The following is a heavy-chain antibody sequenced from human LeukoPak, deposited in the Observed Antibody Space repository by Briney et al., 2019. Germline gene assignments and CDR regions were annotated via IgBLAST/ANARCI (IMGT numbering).Heavy chain of an antibody. V-gene: IGHV4-4*02. Sequence: SETLSLTCAVSGGSISSSNWWSWVRQPPGKGLEWIGEIYHSGNTNYNPSLKSRVTISVDMSKNQVSLNLKYVTAADTAVYYCARGYFDWFLDNWGRGTLVTVSS. CDR3: ARGYFDWFLDN. J-gene: IGHJ4*02. CDR2: IYHSGNT. CDR1: GGSISSSNW. D-gene: IGHD3-9*01.